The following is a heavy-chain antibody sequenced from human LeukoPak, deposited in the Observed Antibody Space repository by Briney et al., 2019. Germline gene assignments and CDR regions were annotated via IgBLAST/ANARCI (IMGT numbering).Heavy chain of an antibody. Sequence: SETLSLTCTVSGGSISSSTYYWGWIRQPPGKGLAWIGSIYSSGRTYYNPSLKSRVTISVDTSKKQFSLRLSSVTAADTAVYYCASLDGYFDYWGQGTLVTVSS. CDR2: IYSSGRT. V-gene: IGHV4-39*01. CDR1: GGSISSSTYY. CDR3: ASLDGYFDY. D-gene: IGHD5-24*01. J-gene: IGHJ4*02.